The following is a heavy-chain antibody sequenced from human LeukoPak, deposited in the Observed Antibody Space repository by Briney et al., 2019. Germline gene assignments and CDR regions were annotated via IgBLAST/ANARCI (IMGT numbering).Heavy chain of an antibody. CDR1: GYTFTSYG. J-gene: IGHJ3*02. D-gene: IGHD4-17*01. CDR3: ARALFLASDYGDYVWPLWAFDI. Sequence: ASVKVSCKASGYTFTSYGISWVRQAPGQGLEWMGWISAYNGNTNYAQKLQGRVTMTTDTSTSTAYMELRSLRSDDTAVYYCARALFLASDYGDYVWPLWAFDIWGQGTMVTVSS. CDR2: ISAYNGNT. V-gene: IGHV1-18*01.